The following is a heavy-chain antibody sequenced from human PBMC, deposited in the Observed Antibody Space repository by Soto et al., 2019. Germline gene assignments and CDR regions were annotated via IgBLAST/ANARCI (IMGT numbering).Heavy chain of an antibody. J-gene: IGHJ4*02. CDR3: AHRQRTVVVGAPFDI. CDR2: IYWDDDK. Sequence: QITLRESGPTLVQPTQTLTLTCTLSGVSLSTSGEGVGWIRQPPGKALEWLALIYWDDDKRFSPSLKSRLAITRDISKNQVVMTMTDMAPEDTAIYYCAHRQRTVVVGAPFDIWGQGSQVTVSS. D-gene: IGHD2-15*01. V-gene: IGHV2-5*02. CDR1: GVSLSTSGEG.